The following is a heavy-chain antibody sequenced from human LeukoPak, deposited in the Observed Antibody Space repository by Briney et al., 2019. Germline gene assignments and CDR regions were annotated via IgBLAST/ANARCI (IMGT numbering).Heavy chain of an antibody. CDR2: ISSNGGST. CDR3: VKDQGYYDFWSGYEYFHH. D-gene: IGHD3-3*01. CDR1: GFTFSSYG. V-gene: IGHV3-64D*08. J-gene: IGHJ1*01. Sequence: GGSLRLSCSASGFTFSSYGLHWLRQAPGKGLQYVSGISSNGGSTDYADSVKGRFTISRDNSKNTLYLQMSSLRAEDTAVYYCVKDQGYYDFWSGYEYFHHWGQGTLVTVSS.